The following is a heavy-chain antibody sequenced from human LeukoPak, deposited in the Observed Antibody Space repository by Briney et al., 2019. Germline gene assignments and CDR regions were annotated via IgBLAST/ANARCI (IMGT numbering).Heavy chain of an antibody. Sequence: PGGSLRLSCAASGSTFSSYSMNWVRQAPGKGLEWVSYISSSSSTIYYADSVKGRFTISRDNSKNTLYLQMNSLRAEDTAVYYCANEVGSIVGANWGQGTLVTVSS. J-gene: IGHJ1*01. CDR1: GSTFSSYS. CDR3: ANEVGSIVGAN. CDR2: ISSSSSTI. D-gene: IGHD1-26*01. V-gene: IGHV3-48*01.